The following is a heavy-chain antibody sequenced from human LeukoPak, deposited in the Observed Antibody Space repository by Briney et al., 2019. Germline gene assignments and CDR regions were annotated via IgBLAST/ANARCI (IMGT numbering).Heavy chain of an antibody. V-gene: IGHV4-34*01. D-gene: IGHD6-13*01. Sequence: PSETLSLTCTVSGGSISSYYWSWIRQPPGKGLEWIGEINHSGSTNYNPSLKNRVTISVDTSKNQFSLKLSSVTAADTAVYYCARRGIAAAGTYYYYGMDVWGQGTTVTVSS. J-gene: IGHJ6*02. CDR1: GGSISSYY. CDR3: ARRGIAAAGTYYYYGMDV. CDR2: INHSGST.